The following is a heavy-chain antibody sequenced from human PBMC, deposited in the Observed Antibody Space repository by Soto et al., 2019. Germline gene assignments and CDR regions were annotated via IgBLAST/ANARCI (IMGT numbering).Heavy chain of an antibody. D-gene: IGHD3-10*01. CDR3: AKVISTGIHRGYLDY. CDR2: IGDSGGMT. V-gene: IGHV3-23*01. Sequence: EVQLLESGGGLVQPGGSLRLSCAASGFTFSNNAMSWVRQAPGKGLEWVSLIGDSGGMTYYPESVKGRFTISRDTSRNTLYLQMNSLRVEDTAVYYCAKVISTGIHRGYLDYWGQGTLVAVSS. CDR1: GFTFSNNA. J-gene: IGHJ4*02.